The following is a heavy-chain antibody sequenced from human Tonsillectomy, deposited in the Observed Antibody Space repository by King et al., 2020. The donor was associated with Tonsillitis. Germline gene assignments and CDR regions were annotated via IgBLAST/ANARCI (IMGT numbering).Heavy chain of an antibody. CDR3: ARGRGYYDSSGYYYLLSFDY. D-gene: IGHD3-22*01. CDR1: GYTFTGYY. J-gene: IGHJ4*02. CDR2: INPNSGGT. V-gene: IGHV1-2*04. Sequence: QLVQSGAEVKKPGASVKVSCKASGYTFTGYYMHWVRQAPGQGLEWMGWINPNSGGTNYAQKFQGWVTMTRDTSISTAYMELSRLRSDDTAVYYCARGRGYYDSSGYYYLLSFDYWGQGTLVTVSS.